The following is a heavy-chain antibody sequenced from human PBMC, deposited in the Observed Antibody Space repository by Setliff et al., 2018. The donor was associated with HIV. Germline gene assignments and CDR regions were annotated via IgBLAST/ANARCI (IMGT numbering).Heavy chain of an antibody. Sequence: VSCKASGYTFNNYGISWVRQAPGQGLGWMGWINTHSGYTNYAQNVQGRVTVTMDTSTSTAYMELRSLKSDDTAVYYRARGKTWLRFLDYWGQGTLVTVSS. V-gene: IGHV1-18*01. D-gene: IGHD5-12*01. CDR1: GYTFNNYG. J-gene: IGHJ4*02. CDR2: INTHSGYT. CDR3: ARGKTWLRFLDY.